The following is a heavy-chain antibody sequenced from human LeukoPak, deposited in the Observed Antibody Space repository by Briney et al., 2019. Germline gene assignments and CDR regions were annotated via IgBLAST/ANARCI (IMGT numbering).Heavy chain of an antibody. V-gene: IGHV3-23*01. CDR2: ISGSGGST. CDR1: GFTFSSYA. J-gene: IGHJ4*02. CDR3: AKDGYSIINGPWSGYYFHEREADY. Sequence: GGSLRLSCAASGFTFSSYAMSWVRQAPGKGLEWVSAISGSGGSTYYADSVKGRFTISIDNSKNTLYLQMNSLRAEDTAVYYCAKDGYSIINGPWSGYYFHEREADYWGQGTLVTVSS. D-gene: IGHD3-3*01.